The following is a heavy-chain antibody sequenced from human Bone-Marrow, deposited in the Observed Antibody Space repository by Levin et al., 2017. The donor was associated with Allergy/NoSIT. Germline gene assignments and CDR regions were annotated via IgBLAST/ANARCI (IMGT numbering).Heavy chain of an antibody. D-gene: IGHD1-26*01. Sequence: ASVKVSCKASGYTFTDNYIHWIRQAPGQGLEWMGRINPDGGGTKLSQKFEDRVTLTRDTSIRTVNMELSSLRSDDTAVYFCARDLVGVDAFDFWGQGTMVIVSS. CDR2: INPDGGGT. J-gene: IGHJ3*01. CDR3: ARDLVGVDAFDF. CDR1: GYTFTDNY. V-gene: IGHV1-2*02.